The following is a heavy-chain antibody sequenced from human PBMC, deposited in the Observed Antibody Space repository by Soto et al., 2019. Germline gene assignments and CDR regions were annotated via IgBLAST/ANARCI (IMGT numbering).Heavy chain of an antibody. CDR2: ISYDGSNK. CDR1: GFTFSSYG. D-gene: IGHD4-17*01. V-gene: IGHV3-30*18. Sequence: QVQLVESGGGVVQPGRSLRLSCAASGFTFSSYGMHWVRQAPGKGLEWVAVISYDGSNKYYADSVKGRFTISRDNSKNTLYLQMNSLRAADTAVYYCAKDHKATVTSYYYYGMDVWGQGTTVTVSS. J-gene: IGHJ6*02. CDR3: AKDHKATVTSYYYYGMDV.